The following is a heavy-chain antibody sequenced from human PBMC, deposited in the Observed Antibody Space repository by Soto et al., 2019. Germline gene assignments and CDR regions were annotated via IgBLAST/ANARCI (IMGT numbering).Heavy chain of an antibody. CDR2: IYYSGST. Sequence: SETLSLTCTVSGGSISSGGYYWSWIRQHPGKGLEWIGYIYYSGSTYYNPSLKSRVTISVDTSKNQFSLKLSSVTAADTAVYYCARENRYCTNGVCYSRSSSRYYFDYWGQGTLVTVSS. CDR1: GGSISSGGYY. D-gene: IGHD2-8*01. CDR3: ARENRYCTNGVCYSRSSSRYYFDY. V-gene: IGHV4-31*03. J-gene: IGHJ4*02.